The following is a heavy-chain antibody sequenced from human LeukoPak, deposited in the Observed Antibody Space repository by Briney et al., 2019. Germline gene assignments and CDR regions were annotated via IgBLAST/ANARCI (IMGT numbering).Heavy chain of an antibody. Sequence: SETLSLTCAVSGASIGSTGYAWGWIRQSPGRGLEWIGYIYYSGNTYYHPSLKGRGLIAVDTSKNQFSLNLSSVTAADTAVYYCARGLPYSHTYYYYYYMDVWGKGTTVTVSS. V-gene: IGHV4-30-4*07. D-gene: IGHD6-13*01. J-gene: IGHJ6*03. CDR1: GASIGSTGYA. CDR3: ARGLPYSHTYYYYYYMDV. CDR2: IYYSGNT.